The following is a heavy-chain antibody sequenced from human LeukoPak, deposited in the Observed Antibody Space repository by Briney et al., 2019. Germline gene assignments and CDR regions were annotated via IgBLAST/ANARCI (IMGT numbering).Heavy chain of an antibody. CDR2: IYYSGST. D-gene: IGHD6-19*01. CDR1: GGSISSSSYY. CDR3: ARDRNRQQWLVQYNWFDP. Sequence: SETLSLTCTVSGGSISSSSYYWGWIRQPPGKGLEWIGSIYYSGSTYYNPSLKSRVTISVDTSKNQFSLKLSSVTAADTAVYYCARDRNRQQWLVQYNWFDPWGQGTLVTVSS. V-gene: IGHV4-39*07. J-gene: IGHJ5*02.